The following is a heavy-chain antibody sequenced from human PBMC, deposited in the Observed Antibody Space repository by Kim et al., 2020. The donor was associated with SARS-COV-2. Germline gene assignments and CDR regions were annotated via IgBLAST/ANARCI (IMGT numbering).Heavy chain of an antibody. Sequence: SYAQKFQGRVTMTRDKSTSTVYMELSSLRSEDTAVYYCARQWELLNWFDPWGQGTLVTVSS. D-gene: IGHD1-26*01. CDR3: ARQWELLNWFDP. J-gene: IGHJ5*02. V-gene: IGHV1-46*01.